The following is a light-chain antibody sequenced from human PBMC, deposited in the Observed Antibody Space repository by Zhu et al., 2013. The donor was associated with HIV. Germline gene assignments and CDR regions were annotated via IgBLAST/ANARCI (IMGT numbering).Light chain of an antibody. J-gene: IGLJ2*01. Sequence: SYELSQPPSVSVSPGQTATVTCSGRDLRDKHVYWYQQRPGLSPILVIYQNYRRPSGIPERFSGSNSGNTATLTISGTQPLDEADYYCHVWDSNTVIFGGGTKLTVL. CDR2: QNY. V-gene: IGLV3-1*01. CDR3: HVWDSNTVI. CDR1: DLRDKH.